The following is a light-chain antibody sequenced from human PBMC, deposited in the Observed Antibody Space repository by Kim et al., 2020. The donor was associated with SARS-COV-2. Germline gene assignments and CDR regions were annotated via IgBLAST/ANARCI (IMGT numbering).Light chain of an antibody. Sequence: VSPGRTASISCAGDKLGDKYASWYQQKPGQSPVVVIYQDNERPSGIPERFSGSNSGNTATLTISGTQALDEAEYYCQAWDSSALWVFGGGTQLTVL. CDR1: KLGDKY. V-gene: IGLV3-1*01. CDR3: QAWDSSALWV. CDR2: QDN. J-gene: IGLJ3*02.